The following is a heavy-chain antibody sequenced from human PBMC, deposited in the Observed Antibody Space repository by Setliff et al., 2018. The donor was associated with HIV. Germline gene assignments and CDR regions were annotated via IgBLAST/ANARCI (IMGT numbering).Heavy chain of an antibody. CDR2: ISSSSSYT. D-gene: IGHD6-6*01. J-gene: IGHJ6*02. CDR1: GFTFSSYS. Sequence: PGGSLRLSCAASGFTFSSYSMNWVRQAPGKGLEWVSSISSSSSYTYYADSVKGRFTISRDNAKNSLYLQMNSLRAEDTAVYYCARERTSSSSSGRYYYYGMDVWGQGTTVTVSS. V-gene: IGHV3-21*01. CDR3: ARERTSSSSSGRYYYYGMDV.